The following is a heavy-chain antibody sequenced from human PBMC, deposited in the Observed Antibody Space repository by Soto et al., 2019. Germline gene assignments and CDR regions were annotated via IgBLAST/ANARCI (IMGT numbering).Heavy chain of an antibody. V-gene: IGHV4-31*03. CDR3: ARDRGSTTAFDI. J-gene: IGHJ3*02. Sequence: SETLSLTCTVSGGSISSGGYYWSWIRQHPGKGLEWIGYIYYSGSTYYNPSLKSRVTISVDTSKNQFSLKLSSVTAADTAVYYCARDRGSTTAFDIWGRGTMVTVS. D-gene: IGHD1-1*01. CDR2: IYYSGST. CDR1: GGSISSGGYY.